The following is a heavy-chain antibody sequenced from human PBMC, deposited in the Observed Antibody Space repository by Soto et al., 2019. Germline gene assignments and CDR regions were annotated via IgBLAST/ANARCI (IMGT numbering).Heavy chain of an antibody. J-gene: IGHJ4*02. CDR2: ISAYNGNT. V-gene: IGHV1-18*04. D-gene: IGHD4-17*01. CDR3: ARSTRVTSLAYFDY. Sequence: ASVKVSGKASGYTFTSYGISWVRQAPGQGLEWMGWISAYNGNTNYAQKLQGRVTMTTDTSTSTAYMELRSLRSDDTAVYYCARSTRVTSLAYFDYWGQGTLVTVSS. CDR1: GYTFTSYG.